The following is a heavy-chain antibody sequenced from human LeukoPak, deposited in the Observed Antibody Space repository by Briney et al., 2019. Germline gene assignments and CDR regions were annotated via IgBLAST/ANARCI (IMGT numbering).Heavy chain of an antibody. CDR3: PRITAYDDS. J-gene: IGHJ5*01. CDR1: GFTVSSNY. D-gene: IGHD1-20*01. Sequence: GGSLSLSCAASGFTVSSNYMNWVRQAPGKGLEWVSGIYVDGSTYCADSVKGRFTISRDNSRNTLYLQMNSLRAEDTAVYYCPRITAYDDSWGQGTLVTVSS. CDR2: IYVDGST. V-gene: IGHV3-53*01.